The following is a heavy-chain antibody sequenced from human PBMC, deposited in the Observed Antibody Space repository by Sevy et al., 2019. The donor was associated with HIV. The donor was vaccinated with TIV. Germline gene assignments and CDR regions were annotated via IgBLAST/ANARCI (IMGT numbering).Heavy chain of an antibody. D-gene: IGHD3-10*01. CDR1: GFNFASYW. Sequence: GGSLRLSCAASGFNFASYWMHWVRQSPGKGLVWASRINSDGTTTKYADSVRGRFTMSRDNAKSTLFLQINSLRPEDTAVYYCARGGILYFGAIDNWGQGTLVTVSS. CDR3: ARGGILYFGAIDN. V-gene: IGHV3-74*01. CDR2: INSDGTTT. J-gene: IGHJ4*02.